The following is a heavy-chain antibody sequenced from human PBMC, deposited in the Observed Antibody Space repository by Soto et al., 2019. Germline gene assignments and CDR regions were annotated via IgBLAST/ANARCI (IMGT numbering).Heavy chain of an antibody. CDR3: AKDLAVAGANYYGMDV. J-gene: IGHJ6*02. CDR2: ITDSGYTT. D-gene: IGHD6-13*01. Sequence: WWSLRLSCSASGFTFSTYAAYWFRQAPGKGLEWVSAITDSGYTTYYADSVKGRFTISRDNSKNTVYLQMNSLSADDTAVYYCAKDLAVAGANYYGMDVWGQGTTVTVSS. CDR1: GFTFSTYA. V-gene: IGHV3-23*01.